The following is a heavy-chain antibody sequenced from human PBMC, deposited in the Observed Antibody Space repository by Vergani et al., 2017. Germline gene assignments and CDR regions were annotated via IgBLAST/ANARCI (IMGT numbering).Heavy chain of an antibody. V-gene: IGHV4-38-2*01. D-gene: IGHD3-3*01. Sequence: QVQLQESGPGLVKPSETLSLTCAVSGYSISSGYYWGWIRQPPGKGLEWIGSIYHSGSTYYNPSLKSRVTISVDTSKNQFSLKLSSVTAADTAVYYCARGGGYDFYYYYYMDVWGKGTTVTVSS. CDR1: GYSISSGYY. CDR3: ARGGGYDFYYYYYMDV. CDR2: IYHSGST. J-gene: IGHJ6*03.